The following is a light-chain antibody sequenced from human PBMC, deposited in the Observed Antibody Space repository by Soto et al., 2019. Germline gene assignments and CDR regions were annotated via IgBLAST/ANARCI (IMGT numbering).Light chain of an antibody. CDR3: QQYGSSPT. J-gene: IGKJ4*01. V-gene: IGKV3-20*01. Sequence: EIVLTQSPGTLSLSSGERATLSCRASQSVSSSYLAWYQQKPGQAPRLLIYGASSRATGIPDRFSGSGSGTDFTLTISRLEPEDFAVYYCQQYGSSPTFGGGTKVDIK. CDR1: QSVSSSY. CDR2: GAS.